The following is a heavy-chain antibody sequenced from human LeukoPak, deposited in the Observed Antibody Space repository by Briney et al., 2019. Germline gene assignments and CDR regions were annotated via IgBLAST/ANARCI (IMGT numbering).Heavy chain of an antibody. Sequence: GGSLRLSCAASGFTFSSYAMSWVRQAPGKGLEWVSAISGSGGSTYYADSVEGRFTISRDNSKNTLYLQMNSLRAEDTAVYYCAKYYYGSGSYYNVKLYNWFDPWGQGTLVTVSS. D-gene: IGHD3-10*01. CDR1: GFTFSSYA. CDR3: AKYYYGSGSYYNVKLYNWFDP. CDR2: ISGSGGST. V-gene: IGHV3-23*01. J-gene: IGHJ5*02.